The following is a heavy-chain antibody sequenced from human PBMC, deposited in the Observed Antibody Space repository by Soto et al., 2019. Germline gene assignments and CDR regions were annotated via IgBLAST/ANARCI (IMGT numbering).Heavy chain of an antibody. V-gene: IGHV4-30-4*01. Sequence: PSETLSLTCTVSGGSISSGDYYWSWIRQPPGKGLEWIGYIYYSGSTYYNPSLKSRVTISVDTSKNQFSLKLSSVTAADTAVYYCASLSPRIAAAGLDYWGQGTLVTVSS. J-gene: IGHJ4*02. D-gene: IGHD6-13*01. CDR3: ASLSPRIAAAGLDY. CDR2: IYYSGST. CDR1: GGSISSGDYY.